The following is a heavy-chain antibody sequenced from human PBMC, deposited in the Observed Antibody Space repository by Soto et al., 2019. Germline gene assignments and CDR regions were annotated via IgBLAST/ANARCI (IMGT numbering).Heavy chain of an antibody. Sequence: EVQLLESGGGLVQPGGSLRLSCAVSGFTFSNYAMNWVRQVPGKGLEWVSDISNSGGTTYYADSVRGRFTISRDNSKNTLDLQMNSLRAEDTAVYYCAKLTSNSGSYPSDYWGQGTLVTVSS. J-gene: IGHJ4*02. CDR2: ISNSGGTT. CDR3: AKLTSNSGSYPSDY. D-gene: IGHD1-26*01. V-gene: IGHV3-23*01. CDR1: GFTFSNYA.